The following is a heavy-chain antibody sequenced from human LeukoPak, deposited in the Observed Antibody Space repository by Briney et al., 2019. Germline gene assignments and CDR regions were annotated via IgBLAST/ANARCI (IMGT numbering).Heavy chain of an antibody. V-gene: IGHV3-7*01. CDR1: GFTFSSYW. Sequence: TGGSLRLSCAASGFTFSSYWMSWVRQAPGKGLEWVANIKQDGSEKYYVDSVKGRFTISRDNAKNTLYLQMNSLRAEDTAIYYCASFVYEYYYMDVWGKGTTVTVSS. CDR3: ASFVYEYYYMDV. J-gene: IGHJ6*03. CDR2: IKQDGSEK. D-gene: IGHD5/OR15-5a*01.